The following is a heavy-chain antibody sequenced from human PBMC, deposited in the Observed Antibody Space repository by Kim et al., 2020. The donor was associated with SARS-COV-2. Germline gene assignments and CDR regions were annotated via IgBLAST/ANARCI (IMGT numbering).Heavy chain of an antibody. CDR1: GGSISSSSYY. J-gene: IGHJ4*02. Sequence: SETLSLTCTVSGGSISSSSYYWGWIRQPPGKGLEWIGSIYYSGSTYYNPSLKSRVTISVDTSKNQFSLKLSSVTAADTAVYYCARDLTYYYGSGSYPRRFDYWGQGTLVTVSS. CDR3: ARDLTYYYGSGSYPRRFDY. V-gene: IGHV4-39*07. D-gene: IGHD3-10*01. CDR2: IYYSGST.